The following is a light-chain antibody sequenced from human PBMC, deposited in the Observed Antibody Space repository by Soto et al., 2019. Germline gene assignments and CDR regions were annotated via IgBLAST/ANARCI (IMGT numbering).Light chain of an antibody. V-gene: IGKV1-39*01. CDR2: ETS. Sequence: DLQMTQSPSSLSASVGDRVTIACRASQNVRSYLNWYQQRPGKAPKLLISETSTLESGVPSKFSGTGYGTDFTLTINSLQPEDFATYYCQQTFSIPRTFGPGTKVEI. J-gene: IGKJ1*01. CDR1: QNVRSY. CDR3: QQTFSIPRT.